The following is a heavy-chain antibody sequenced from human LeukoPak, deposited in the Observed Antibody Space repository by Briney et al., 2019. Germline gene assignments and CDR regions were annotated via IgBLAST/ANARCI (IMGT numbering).Heavy chain of an antibody. D-gene: IGHD6-13*01. CDR1: GYTFSTYA. J-gene: IGHJ4*02. CDR3: ARGQGIADIDY. CDR2: INAGNGNT. V-gene: IGHV1-3*03. Sequence: ASVKVSCKASGYTFSTYAMNWVQQAPGQRLEWMGWINAGNGNTKYSQEFQGRVTITRDTSASTAYMELSSLRSEDMAVYYCARGQGIADIDYWGQGTLVTVSS.